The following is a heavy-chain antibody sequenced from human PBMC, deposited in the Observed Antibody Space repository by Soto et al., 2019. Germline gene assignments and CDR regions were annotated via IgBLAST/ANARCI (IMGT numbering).Heavy chain of an antibody. J-gene: IGHJ4*02. CDR2: IIPIFGTA. CDR1: GGTFSSYA. Sequence: ASVKVSCKASGGTFSSYAISWVRQVPGQGLEWMGGIIPIFGTANYAQKFQGRVTITADESTSTAYMELSSLRSEDTAVYYCARGESVSAAGNYWGQGTLVTVSS. CDR3: ARGESVSAAGNY. V-gene: IGHV1-69*13. D-gene: IGHD6-13*01.